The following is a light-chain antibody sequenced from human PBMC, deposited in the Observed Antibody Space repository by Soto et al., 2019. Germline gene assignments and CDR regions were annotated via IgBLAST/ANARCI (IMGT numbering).Light chain of an antibody. Sequence: DIQMTQCPSTLSASVGDTVTVTCRASQSVSGWLAWYQQKPGEAPKLLIYAASTLQSGVPSRFSGSGSGTDFTLTISCLQSEDFATYYCQQYYSYPPTFGQGTKVDIK. CDR3: QQYYSYPPT. CDR2: AAS. J-gene: IGKJ1*01. V-gene: IGKV1-5*01. CDR1: QSVSGW.